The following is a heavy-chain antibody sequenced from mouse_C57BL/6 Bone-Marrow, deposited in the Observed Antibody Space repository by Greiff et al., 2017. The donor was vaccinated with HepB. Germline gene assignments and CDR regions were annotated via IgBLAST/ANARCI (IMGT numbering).Heavy chain of an antibody. Sequence: EVQLQQSGPELVKPGASVKISCKASGYTFTDYYMNWVKQSHGKSLEWIGDINPNNGGTSYNQKFKGKATLTVDKSSSTAYMELRSLTSEDSAVYYCARGGSSYGYFDYWGQGTTLTVSS. CDR1: GYTFTDYY. V-gene: IGHV1-26*01. CDR3: ARGGSSYGYFDY. CDR2: INPNNGGT. J-gene: IGHJ2*01. D-gene: IGHD1-1*01.